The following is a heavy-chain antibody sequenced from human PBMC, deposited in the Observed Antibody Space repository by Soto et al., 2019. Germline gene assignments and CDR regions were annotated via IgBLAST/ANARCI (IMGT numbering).Heavy chain of an antibody. CDR1: GGSISRGDYY. CDR3: ARVGHINCFDP. Sequence: QVQLQESGPGLVKPSHTLSLTCTVSGGSISRGDYYWSWIRQPPGKGLEWIGYIYYSGSTYYNPSLKSRVTISVDTSKNQCSLKLSSVTAADTAVYYCARVGHINCFDPWGQGTLVTVSS. J-gene: IGHJ5*02. CDR2: IYYSGST. D-gene: IGHD2-21*01. V-gene: IGHV4-30-4*01.